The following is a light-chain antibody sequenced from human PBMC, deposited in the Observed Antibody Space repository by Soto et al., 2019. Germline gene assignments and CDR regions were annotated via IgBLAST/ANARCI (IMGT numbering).Light chain of an antibody. CDR2: GAS. Sequence: VVMTQSPATLSVSPWERATLSCRARQRIGSNLAWYQQKPGQVPRLVIYGASTRATGIPARFSGSGSGTEFTLTISSLQSEDFAVYYCQQYQNWPVTFGQGTKVDIK. J-gene: IGKJ1*01. CDR3: QQYQNWPVT. V-gene: IGKV3-15*01. CDR1: QRIGSN.